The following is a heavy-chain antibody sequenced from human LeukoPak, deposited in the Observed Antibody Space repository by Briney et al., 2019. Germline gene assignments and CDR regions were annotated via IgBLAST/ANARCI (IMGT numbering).Heavy chain of an antibody. CDR2: INTSGDT. D-gene: IGHD3-22*01. CDR1: GGSITNYY. CDR3: ARDKYYYDSSGYYYFDY. J-gene: IGHJ4*02. Sequence: SETLSLTCTVSGGSITNYYWSWIRQSAGKGLEWIGRINTSGDTSYNPSIRSRVTMSVDTSKNQFSLKLSSVTAADTAVYYCARDKYYYDSSGYYYFDYWGQGTLVTVSS. V-gene: IGHV4-4*07.